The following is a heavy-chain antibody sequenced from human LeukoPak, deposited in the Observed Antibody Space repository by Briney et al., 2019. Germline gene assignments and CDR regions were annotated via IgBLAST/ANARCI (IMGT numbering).Heavy chain of an antibody. CDR2: INPSGGST. CDR3: ARIIAASASRDY. J-gene: IGHJ4*02. D-gene: IGHD6-13*01. CDR1: GYTFTTYY. Sequence: ASVKVSCEASGYTFTTYYLHWVRQAPGQGLEWMGLINPSGGSTSYAQKFQGRVTMTRDTSTSTVYMELSSLRSEDTAVYYCARIIAASASRDYWGQGTLVTVSS. V-gene: IGHV1-46*01.